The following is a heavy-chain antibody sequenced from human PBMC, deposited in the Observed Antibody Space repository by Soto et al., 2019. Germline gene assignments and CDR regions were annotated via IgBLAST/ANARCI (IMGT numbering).Heavy chain of an antibody. J-gene: IGHJ4*02. D-gene: IGHD4-17*01. Sequence: SETLSLTCSVSGGSVSNKTYYWSWIRQPPGKRLEWIGYVYYSGTTNYNPSLKSRVTISVDLSKNQFSLKLSSVTTADTALYYCARTTAVPNTLRSRYFFDYWGQGTLVTVSS. V-gene: IGHV4-61*01. CDR3: ARTTAVPNTLRSRYFFDY. CDR2: VYYSGTT. CDR1: GGSVSNKTYY.